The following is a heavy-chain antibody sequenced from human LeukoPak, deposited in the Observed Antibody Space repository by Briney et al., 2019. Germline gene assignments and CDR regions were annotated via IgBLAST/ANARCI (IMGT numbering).Heavy chain of an antibody. Sequence: RASVKVSCKASGGTFSSYAISWVRQAPGQGLEWMGGIIPIFGTANYAQKFQGRVTITADESTSTAYMELSSLRSEDTAVYYCARPEYYDSSGYYRYWDQGTLVTVSS. V-gene: IGHV1-69*13. CDR3: ARPEYYDSSGYYRY. CDR2: IIPIFGTA. CDR1: GGTFSSYA. D-gene: IGHD3-22*01. J-gene: IGHJ4*02.